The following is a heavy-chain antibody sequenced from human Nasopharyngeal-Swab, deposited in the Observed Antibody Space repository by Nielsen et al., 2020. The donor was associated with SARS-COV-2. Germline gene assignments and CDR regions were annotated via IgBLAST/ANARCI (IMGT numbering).Heavy chain of an antibody. J-gene: IGHJ5*02. CDR2: IYPGDSDT. V-gene: IGHV5-51*01. CDR1: GYSFTSYW. CDR3: ASLPNPYQGWFDP. D-gene: IGHD2-2*01. Sequence: GGSLRLSCKGSGYSFTSYWIGWVRQMPGKGLEWMGIIYPGDSDTRYSPSFQGQVTISADKSISTAYLQWSSLKASDTAMYYCASLPNPYQGWFDPWGQGTLATVSS.